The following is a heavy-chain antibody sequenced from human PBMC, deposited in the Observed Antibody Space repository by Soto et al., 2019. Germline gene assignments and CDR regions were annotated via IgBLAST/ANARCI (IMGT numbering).Heavy chain of an antibody. CDR3: ARGSGGITIFGVVQASFDY. J-gene: IGHJ4*02. CDR1: GYTFTGYY. Sequence: QVQLVQSGAEVKKPGASVKVSCKASGYTFTGYYMHWVRQAPGQGLEWMGWINPNSGGTNYAQKFQGWVTMTRDKSISTAYMEMSRLRSDDTAVYYCARGSGGITIFGVVQASFDYWGQGTLVTVSS. D-gene: IGHD3-3*01. V-gene: IGHV1-2*04. CDR2: INPNSGGT.